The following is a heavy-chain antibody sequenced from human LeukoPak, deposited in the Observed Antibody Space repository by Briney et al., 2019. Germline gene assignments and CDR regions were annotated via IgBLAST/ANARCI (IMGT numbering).Heavy chain of an antibody. J-gene: IGHJ4*02. D-gene: IGHD2-15*01. CDR1: GGTFSSYA. CDR3: ARASWGCLSGGSCYSLDY. Sequence: GASVKVSCKASGGTFSSYAISRVREAPGPGLEWMGGIIPIFVTANYAQKFQGRVTITTDESTSTDYMELSRLRSEDTAVYYCARASWGCLSGGSCYSLDYWGQGTLVTVSS. V-gene: IGHV1-69*05. CDR2: IIPIFVTA.